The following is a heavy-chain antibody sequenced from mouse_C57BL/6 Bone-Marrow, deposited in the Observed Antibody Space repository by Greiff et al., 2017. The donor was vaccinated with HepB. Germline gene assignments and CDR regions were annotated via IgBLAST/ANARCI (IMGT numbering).Heavy chain of an antibody. CDR1: GYTFTSYG. V-gene: IGHV1-81*01. CDR3: ARESLLLRAY. D-gene: IGHD1-1*01. Sequence: VQRVESGAELARPGASVKLSCKASGYTFTSYGISWVKQRTGQGLEWIGEIYPRSGNTYYNEKFKGKATLTADKSSSTAYMELRSLTSEDSAVYFCARESLLLRAYWGQGTLVTVSA. J-gene: IGHJ3*01. CDR2: IYPRSGNT.